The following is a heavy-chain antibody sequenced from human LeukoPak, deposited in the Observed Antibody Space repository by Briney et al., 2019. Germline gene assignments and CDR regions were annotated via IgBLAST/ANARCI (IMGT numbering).Heavy chain of an antibody. D-gene: IGHD1-1*01. V-gene: IGHV3-23*01. CDR1: GFTVSSIA. Sequence: GGSLRLSCAASGFTVSSIAMTWVRQAPGKGLEWVSTIRSNGDTAYNADSVKGRFTISRDNYKKTLYLQMNSLRVEDTAIYYCAKGQELDDGVFDPWGQGTLVTVSS. CDR2: IRSNGDTA. CDR3: AKGQELDDGVFDP. J-gene: IGHJ5*02.